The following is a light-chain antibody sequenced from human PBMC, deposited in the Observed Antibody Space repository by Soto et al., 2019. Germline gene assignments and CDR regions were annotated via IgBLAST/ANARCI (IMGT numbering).Light chain of an antibody. CDR1: QSISSW. CDR3: QQYNNYSRT. J-gene: IGKJ1*01. Sequence: DIQMTQSPSTLSASVGDRVTITCLASQSISSWLAWYQQKPGKAPKLLIYYASSLESWVPSRFSGSGSGTAFTLAISSLQPDDLATYYCQQYNNYSRTLGQGTKVEIK. V-gene: IGKV1-5*01. CDR2: YAS.